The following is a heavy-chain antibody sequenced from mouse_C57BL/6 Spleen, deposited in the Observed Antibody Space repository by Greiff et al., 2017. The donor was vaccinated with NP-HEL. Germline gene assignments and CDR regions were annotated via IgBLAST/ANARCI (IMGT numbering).Heavy chain of an antibody. CDR2: ISSGSSTI. J-gene: IGHJ4*01. CDR1: GFTFSDYG. CDR3: ARIGSLGGYYNYYAMDY. V-gene: IGHV5-17*01. Sequence: EVQGVESGGGLVKPGGSLKLSCAASGFTFSDYGMHWVRQAPEKGLEWVAYISSGSSTIYYADTVKGRFTISRDNAKNTLFLQMTSLRSEDTAMYYCARIGSLGGYYNYYAMDYWGQGTSVTVSS. D-gene: IGHD2-3*01.